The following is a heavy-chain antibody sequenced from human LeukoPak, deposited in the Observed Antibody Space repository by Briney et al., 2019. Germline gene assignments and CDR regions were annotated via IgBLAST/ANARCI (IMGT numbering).Heavy chain of an antibody. Sequence: PGRSLRLSCAASGFTFSSYGMHWVRQAPGKGLEWVAVISYDGSNKYYADSVKGRFTISRDNSKNTLYLQMNSLRAEDTAVYYCAKELTTVTSYVFYYYYYGMDVWGQGTTVTVSS. CDR3: AKELTTVTSYVFYYYYYGMDV. D-gene: IGHD4-17*01. J-gene: IGHJ6*02. CDR1: GFTFSSYG. CDR2: ISYDGSNK. V-gene: IGHV3-30*18.